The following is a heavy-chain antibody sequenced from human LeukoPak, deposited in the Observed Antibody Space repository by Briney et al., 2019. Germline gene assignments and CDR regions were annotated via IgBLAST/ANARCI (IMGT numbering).Heavy chain of an antibody. CDR1: GYTFTGYY. J-gene: IGHJ5*02. CDR2: INPNTGGT. V-gene: IGHV1-2*02. Sequence: GASVKVSCKASGYTFTGYYMHWVRQAPGQGLEWMGWINPNTGGTSYAQKFQGRVTMTRDTSISTAYMELCSVTAADTAVYYCARDPIYYYDSSGSNWFDPWGQGTLVTVSS. D-gene: IGHD3-22*01. CDR3: ARDPIYYYDSSGSNWFDP.